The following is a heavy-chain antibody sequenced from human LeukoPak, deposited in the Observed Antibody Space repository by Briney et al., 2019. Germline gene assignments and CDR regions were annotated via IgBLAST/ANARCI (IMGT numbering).Heavy chain of an antibody. CDR2: INPSVGGT. D-gene: IGHD3-10*01. CDR3: ARHGSGRYYPAEGRVDY. Sequence: ASVKVSCKAFGYGFTSYYIHWVRQAPGQGLEWMGIINPSVGGTTYARTFQCRVTMTRDTSTSTVYMELSSLRSDDTAVYYCARHGSGRYYPAEGRVDYWGQGTLVTVSS. V-gene: IGHV1-46*03. J-gene: IGHJ4*02. CDR1: GYGFTSYY.